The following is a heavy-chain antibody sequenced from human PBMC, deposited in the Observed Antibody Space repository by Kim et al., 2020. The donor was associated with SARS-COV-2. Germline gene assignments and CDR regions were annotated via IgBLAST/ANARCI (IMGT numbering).Heavy chain of an antibody. J-gene: IGHJ4*02. CDR3: AKDVRKRFLEWLPVDY. Sequence: SVKGRFTISRDNSKNTLYLQMNSLRAEDTAVYYCAKDVRKRFLEWLPVDYWGQGTLVTVSS. D-gene: IGHD3-3*01. V-gene: IGHV3-30*02.